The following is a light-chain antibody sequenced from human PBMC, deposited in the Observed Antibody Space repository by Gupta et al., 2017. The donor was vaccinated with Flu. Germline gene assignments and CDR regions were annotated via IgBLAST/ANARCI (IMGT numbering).Light chain of an antibody. J-gene: IGLJ3*02. CDR3: SSYAGTSTLWL. CDR1: SNDVGAYNY. CDR2: EVF. V-gene: IGLV2-14*01. Sequence: QSALTQPASVSGSPGQSITISCTGTSNDVGAYNYVSWYQHHPGKAPQLMIYEVFNRPLGVSSRFSGSKSGNTASLTISGLQAEDEADYYCSSYAGTSTLWLFGGGTRLTVL.